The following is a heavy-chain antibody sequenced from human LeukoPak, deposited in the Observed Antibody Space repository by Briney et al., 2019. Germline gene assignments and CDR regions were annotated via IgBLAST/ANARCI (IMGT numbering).Heavy chain of an antibody. CDR1: GDSLRSYY. CDR3: ARGGGHDAFDI. Sequence: SETLSLTCTVSGDSLRSYYWSLIRQSAGKRLEWIGRINSSGSTNYKPSLKSRVTMSVDTSKNQFSLSLTSVTAADTAVYYCARGGGHDAFDIWGQGTMVTVSS. CDR2: INSSGST. V-gene: IGHV4-4*07. J-gene: IGHJ3*02.